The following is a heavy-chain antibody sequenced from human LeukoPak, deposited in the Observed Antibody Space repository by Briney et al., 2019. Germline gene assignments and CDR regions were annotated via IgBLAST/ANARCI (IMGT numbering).Heavy chain of an antibody. V-gene: IGHV3-23*01. CDR3: AKGGVSYSPPFDY. CDR1: GFTFSSNA. D-gene: IGHD3-10*01. CDR2: ITAGGDTT. Sequence: PGGSLRLSCAASGFTFSSNAMTWVRQAPGKGLECVSAITAGGDTTYYADSVKGRFTISRDNSKNTLYLQMNSLRAEDTAVYYCAKGGVSYSPPFDYWGQGTLVTVSS. J-gene: IGHJ4*02.